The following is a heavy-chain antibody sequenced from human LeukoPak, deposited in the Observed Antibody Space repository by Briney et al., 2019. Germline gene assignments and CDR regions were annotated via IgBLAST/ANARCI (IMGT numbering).Heavy chain of an antibody. D-gene: IGHD6-19*01. CDR3: TRLGSSGRYNWFDP. J-gene: IGHJ5*02. Sequence: GGSLRLSCAASGFTFSGSAMHWVRQASGKGLEWVGRIRSKANSYATAYAASVKGRFTISRDDSKNTAYLQMNSLKTEDTAVYYCTRLGSSGRYNWFDPWGQGTLVTVSS. CDR1: GFTFSGSA. CDR2: IRSKANSYAT. V-gene: IGHV3-73*01.